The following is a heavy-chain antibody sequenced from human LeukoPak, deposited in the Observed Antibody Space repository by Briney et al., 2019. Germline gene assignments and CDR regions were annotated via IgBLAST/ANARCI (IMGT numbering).Heavy chain of an antibody. D-gene: IGHD6-13*01. CDR2: IYYSGST. CDR1: GGSISSYY. J-gene: IGHJ4*02. Sequence: SETLSLTCTASGGSISSYYWSWIRQPPGKGLEWIGYIYYSGSTNYNPSLKSRVTISVDTSKNQFSLKLSSVTAADTAVYYCARDVIAAAGTMGFDYWGQGTLVTVSS. V-gene: IGHV4-59*01. CDR3: ARDVIAAAGTMGFDY.